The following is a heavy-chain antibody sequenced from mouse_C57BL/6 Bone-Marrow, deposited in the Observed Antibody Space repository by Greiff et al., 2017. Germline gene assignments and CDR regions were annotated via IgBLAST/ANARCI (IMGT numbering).Heavy chain of an antibody. CDR2: ISSGGSYT. D-gene: IGHD1-1*01. J-gene: IGHJ3*01. CDR1: GFTFSSYG. V-gene: IGHV5-6*02. CDR3: ARQYYGSGTWFAY. Sequence: EVKLVESGGDLVKPGGSLKLSCAASGFTFSSYGMSWVRQTPDKRLEWVATISSGGSYTYYPDSAKGRFTISRDNAKNTLYLQMSSLKSEDTAMYYCARQYYGSGTWFAYWGQGTLVTVSA.